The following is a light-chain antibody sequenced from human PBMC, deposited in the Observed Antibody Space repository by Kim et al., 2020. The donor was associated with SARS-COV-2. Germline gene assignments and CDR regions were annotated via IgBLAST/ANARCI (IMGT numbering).Light chain of an antibody. CDR1: QAIRND. J-gene: IGKJ1*01. CDR2: AAS. V-gene: IGKV1-6*01. CDR3: LQDYNYPWT. Sequence: ASVGDRVTITCRASQAIRNDLAWYQQKPGKVPKFLIYAASTLESGVPSRFSGSGSGTDFTLTISSLQPEDFATYYCLQDYNYPWTFGQGTKVDIK.